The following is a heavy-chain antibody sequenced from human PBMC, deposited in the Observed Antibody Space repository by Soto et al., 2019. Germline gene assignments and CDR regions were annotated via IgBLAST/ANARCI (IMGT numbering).Heavy chain of an antibody. Sequence: GGSLRLSCAASGFSFSHYSMIWVRQAPGRGLEWLSYISSESGTIYYAESVKGRFTVSRDNAKNSLSLQMNILRDEDAATYYCARLYCSGDDCFSQLDYWGQGALVTVSS. CDR1: GFSFSHYS. CDR3: ARLYCSGDDCFSQLDY. J-gene: IGHJ4*02. CDR2: ISSESGTI. V-gene: IGHV3-48*02. D-gene: IGHD2-21*02.